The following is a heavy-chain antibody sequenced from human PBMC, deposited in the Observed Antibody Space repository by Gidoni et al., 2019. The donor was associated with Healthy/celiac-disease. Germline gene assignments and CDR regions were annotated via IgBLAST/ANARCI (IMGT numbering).Heavy chain of an antibody. D-gene: IGHD1-7*01. V-gene: IGHV1-3*01. CDR3: ARATITGTTHIHYYYYYGMDV. Sequence: VQLVQSGAEVKKPGASVKVSCKASGYTFTSYAMHWVRQAPGQRLEWMGWINAGNGNTKYSQEFQGRVTITRDTSASTAYMELSSMRSEDTAVYYCARATITGTTHIHYYYYYGMDVWGQGTTVTVSS. CDR1: GYTFTSYA. J-gene: IGHJ6*02. CDR2: INAGNGNT.